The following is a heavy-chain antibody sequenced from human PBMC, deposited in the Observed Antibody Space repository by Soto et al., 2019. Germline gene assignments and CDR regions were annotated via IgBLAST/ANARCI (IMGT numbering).Heavy chain of an antibody. J-gene: IGHJ4*02. D-gene: IGHD3-9*01. CDR2: ISAYNCNT. CDR1: GYTFTSYG. CDR3: ARDLTPGLVDH. Sequence: QVQLVQSGAEVKKPGASVKVSCKASGYTFTSYGISWVRQAPGQGLEWMGWISAYNCNTKYAQKLQGRVTVTTDTSTSTAYMELMSLTSDDTAVYYCARDLTPGLVDHWGQGTLVTVSS. V-gene: IGHV1-18*01.